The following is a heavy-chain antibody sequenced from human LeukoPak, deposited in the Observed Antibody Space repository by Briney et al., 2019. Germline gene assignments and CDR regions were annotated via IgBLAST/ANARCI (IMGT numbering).Heavy chain of an antibody. CDR3: ARDLLWFGEFPYYYMDV. CDR2: IYYSGST. Sequence: SETLSLTCTVSGGSISSSSYYWGWIRQPPGRGLEWIGNIYYSGSTYYNPSLKSRVTISVDTSKNQFSLKLSSVTAADTAVYYCARDLLWFGEFPYYYMDVWGKGTTVTISS. D-gene: IGHD3-10*01. CDR1: GGSISSSSYY. V-gene: IGHV4-39*07. J-gene: IGHJ6*03.